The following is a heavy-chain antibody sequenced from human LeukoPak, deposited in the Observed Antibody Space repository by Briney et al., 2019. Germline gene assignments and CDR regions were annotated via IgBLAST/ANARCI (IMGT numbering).Heavy chain of an antibody. CDR2: ISGSGGST. V-gene: IGHV3-23*01. CDR1: GFTFSSYS. Sequence: GGSLRLSCAASGFTFSSYSMNWVRQAPGKGLEWVSAISGSGGSTYYADSVKGRFTISRDNSKNTLYLQMNSLRAEDTAVYYCAKVVVVGATKGYYMDVWGKGTTVTVSS. J-gene: IGHJ6*03. D-gene: IGHD1-26*01. CDR3: AKVVVVGATKGYYMDV.